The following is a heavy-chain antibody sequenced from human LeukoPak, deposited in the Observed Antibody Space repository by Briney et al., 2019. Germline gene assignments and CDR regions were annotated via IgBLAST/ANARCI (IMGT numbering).Heavy chain of an antibody. J-gene: IGHJ4*02. V-gene: IGHV4-39*01. Sequence: SETLSLTCTVSGDSISSSSYYWGRIRQPPGKGLEWIGSIYYSGSTHYTPSLKSRVTISVDTSKNQFSLKLSSVTDADTAVYYCARGITVTGHFDYWGQETLVTVSS. CDR2: IYYSGST. CDR1: GDSISSSSYY. D-gene: IGHD6-19*01. CDR3: ARGITVTGHFDY.